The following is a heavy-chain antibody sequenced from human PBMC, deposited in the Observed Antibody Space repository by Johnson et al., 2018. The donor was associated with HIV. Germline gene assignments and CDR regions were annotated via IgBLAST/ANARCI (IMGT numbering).Heavy chain of an antibody. J-gene: IGHJ3*02. Sequence: VQLVESGGGVVQPGGSLRLSCAASRFTFDDYVISWVRQAPGKGLEWVGRIRSKTDGGTTEYAAPVKGRFPVSRDDSKNTLYLQMDSLKTEDTAVYYCTTDHPTMIVVFNAFDIWGQGTMVTVSS. CDR2: IRSKTDGGTT. V-gene: IGHV3-15*01. D-gene: IGHD3-22*01. CDR1: RFTFDDYV. CDR3: TTDHPTMIVVFNAFDI.